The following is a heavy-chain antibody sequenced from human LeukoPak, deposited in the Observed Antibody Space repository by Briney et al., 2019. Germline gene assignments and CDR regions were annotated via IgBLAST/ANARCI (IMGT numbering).Heavy chain of an antibody. CDR3: ARVTMVRGVGRYYYYMDV. D-gene: IGHD3-10*01. CDR2: IYYSATT. V-gene: IGHV4-31*03. Sequence: SETLSLTGTVSGGSISSGGYYWSWIGQHPGKGLEWIGYIYYSATTYYNPSLKSRVTISVDTSKNQFSLKLSSVTAADTAVYYCARVTMVRGVGRYYYYMDVWGKGTTVTVSS. CDR1: GGSISSGGYY. J-gene: IGHJ6*03.